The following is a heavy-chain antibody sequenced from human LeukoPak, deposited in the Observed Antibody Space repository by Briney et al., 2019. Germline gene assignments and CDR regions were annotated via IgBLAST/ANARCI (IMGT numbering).Heavy chain of an antibody. J-gene: IGHJ4*02. CDR3: ARALLWFGEPSHIDY. Sequence: GASVNVSCKASGYTFTSYGISWVRQAPGQGLEWMGWITAYHDNRNYAQKLQGRVTMTTDTSTSTAYMELRSLRSDDTAVYYCARALLWFGEPSHIDYWGQGTLVT. V-gene: IGHV1-18*01. CDR1: GYTFTSYG. CDR2: ITAYHDNR. D-gene: IGHD3-10*01.